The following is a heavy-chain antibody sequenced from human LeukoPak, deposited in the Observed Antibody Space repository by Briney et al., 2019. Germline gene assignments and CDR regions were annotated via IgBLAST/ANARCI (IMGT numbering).Heavy chain of an antibody. Sequence: PSETLSLTCAVYGGSFSGYYWSWIRQPPGKGLEWIGEINHSGSTNYNPSLKSRVTISVDRSKNQFSLKLSSVTAADTAVYYCARGATGAFDIWGQGTMVTVSS. CDR3: ARGATGAFDI. J-gene: IGHJ3*02. CDR2: INHSGST. D-gene: IGHD1-26*01. CDR1: GGSFSGYY. V-gene: IGHV4-34*01.